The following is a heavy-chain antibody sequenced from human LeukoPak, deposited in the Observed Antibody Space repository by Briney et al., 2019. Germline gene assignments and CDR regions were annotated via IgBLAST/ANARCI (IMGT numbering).Heavy chain of an antibody. Sequence: PGGSLRLSCAASGFTFSSYGMHWVRQAPGKGLEWVAVISYDGSNKYYADSVKGRFTISRDDSKNTLYLQMNSLRAEDTAVYYCAKDVGYVGSGSYYSFDYWGQGTLVTVSS. J-gene: IGHJ4*02. CDR3: AKDVGYVGSGSYYSFDY. CDR1: GFTFSSYG. D-gene: IGHD3-10*01. V-gene: IGHV3-30*18. CDR2: ISYDGSNK.